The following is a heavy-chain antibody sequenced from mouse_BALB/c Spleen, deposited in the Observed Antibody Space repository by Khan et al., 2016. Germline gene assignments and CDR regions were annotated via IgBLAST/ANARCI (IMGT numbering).Heavy chain of an antibody. D-gene: IGHD2-2*01. CDR2: IDPANGNI. Sequence: VQLQQSGAELVRPGASVKLSCTASGFNIKDTYIYWVKQRPEQGLEWIRRIDPANGNIKYDPKFQGKAAITADTSSNAAYLQLSGLTSEDTAVYYCARSGGYDMYYFDYWGQGTTLTVSS. CDR3: ARSGGYDMYYFDY. CDR1: GFNIKDTY. J-gene: IGHJ2*01. V-gene: IGHV14-3*02.